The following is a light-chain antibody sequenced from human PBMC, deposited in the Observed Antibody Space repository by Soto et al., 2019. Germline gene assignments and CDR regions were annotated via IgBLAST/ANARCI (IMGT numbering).Light chain of an antibody. Sequence: QSALTQPASVSGSPGQSITISCTGTSSDVGGYNYVSWYQQHPGKAPKLMIYDVSNRPSGVSNRFSGSKSGNTASLTISGLKAEDEADYYCSSYIRSTTGVFGTGTKLTVL. CDR1: SSDVGGYNY. CDR2: DVS. V-gene: IGLV2-14*01. CDR3: SSYIRSTTGV. J-gene: IGLJ1*01.